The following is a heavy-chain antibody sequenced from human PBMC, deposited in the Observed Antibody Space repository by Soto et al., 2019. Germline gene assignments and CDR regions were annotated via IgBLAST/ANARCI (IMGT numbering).Heavy chain of an antibody. CDR3: ARVQATTTDFDF. CDR1: SGSISSSNYY. V-gene: IGHV4-39*01. Sequence: PSETLSLTCTVSSGSISSSNYYWGWIRQPPGKGLEWIGNIYYSGSTYYNPSLESRVTISVDTSKNQFSLKLSSVTAADTAVYYCARVQATTTDFDFWGQGTLVT. J-gene: IGHJ4*02. CDR2: IYYSGST. D-gene: IGHD1-26*01.